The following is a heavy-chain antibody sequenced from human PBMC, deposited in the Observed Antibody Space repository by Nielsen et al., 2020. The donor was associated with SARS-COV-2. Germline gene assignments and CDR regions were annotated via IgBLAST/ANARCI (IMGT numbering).Heavy chain of an antibody. V-gene: IGHV3-9*01. CDR1: GFTFDDYA. Sequence: SLKISCAASGFTFDDYAMHWVRQAPGKGLKWVSGISWNSGSIGYADSVKGRFTISRDNAKNSLYLQMNSLRAEDTALYYCAKLAGNYDILTGELDYWGQGTLVTVSS. D-gene: IGHD3-9*01. CDR3: AKLAGNYDILTGELDY. J-gene: IGHJ4*02. CDR2: ISWNSGSI.